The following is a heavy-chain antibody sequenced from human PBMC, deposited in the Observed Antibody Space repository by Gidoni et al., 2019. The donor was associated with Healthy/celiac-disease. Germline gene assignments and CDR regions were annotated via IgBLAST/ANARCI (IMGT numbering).Heavy chain of an antibody. V-gene: IGHV3-21*01. Sequence: EVQLVESGGGLVKPGGSLRLSCAASGFTFSSYSMNWVRQAPGKGLEWVSSISSSSSNIYYADSVRGRSTISRDNAKNSLYMKMNSLRAEETAVYYCARDCGSSTSYYYAFDIWGQGTMVTVSS. CDR1: GFTFSSYS. CDR2: ISSSSSNI. J-gene: IGHJ3*02. D-gene: IGHD2-2*01. CDR3: ARDCGSSTSYYYAFDI.